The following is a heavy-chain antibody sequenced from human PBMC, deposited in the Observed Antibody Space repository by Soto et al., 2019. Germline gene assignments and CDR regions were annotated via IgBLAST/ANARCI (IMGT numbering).Heavy chain of an antibody. J-gene: IGHJ5*02. Sequence: PSETLSLTCTVSGGSISSGDYYWSWIRQPPGKGLEWIGYIYYSGSTYYNPSLKSRVTISVDTSKNQFSLKLSSVTAADTAVYYCAREGIAAAGTYCSDPWGQGTLVTVSS. CDR1: GGSISSGDYY. CDR2: IYYSGST. D-gene: IGHD6-13*01. CDR3: AREGIAAAGTYCSDP. V-gene: IGHV4-30-4*01.